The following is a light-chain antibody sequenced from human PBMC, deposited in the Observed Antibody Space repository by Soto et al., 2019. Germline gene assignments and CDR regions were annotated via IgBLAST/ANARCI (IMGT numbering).Light chain of an antibody. CDR3: LQDYNFPLT. V-gene: IGKV1-6*01. CDR2: AAS. CDR1: QGIRDD. Sequence: AIQMTQSPSSLSASVGDRVTITCRASQGIRDDLGWYQQKPGKAPNLLIYAASSLQSGVPSRFSGSGSGTDFTLTISSLQPEDFATYYCLQDYNFPLTFGGGTKVEIK. J-gene: IGKJ4*01.